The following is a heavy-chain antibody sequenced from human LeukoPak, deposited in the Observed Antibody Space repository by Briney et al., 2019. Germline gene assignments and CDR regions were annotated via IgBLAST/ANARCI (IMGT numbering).Heavy chain of an antibody. J-gene: IGHJ4*02. D-gene: IGHD1-1*01. CDR2: IRYDGSNK. CDR1: GFTVNINY. V-gene: IGHV3-30*02. CDR3: AKDWGHWNRLFDY. Sequence: PPGGSLRLSCAASGFTVNINYMSWVRQTPGKGLEWVAFIRYDGSNKYYADSVKGRFTISRDNSKNTLYLQMNSLRAEDTAVYYCAKDWGHWNRLFDYWGQGTLVTVSS.